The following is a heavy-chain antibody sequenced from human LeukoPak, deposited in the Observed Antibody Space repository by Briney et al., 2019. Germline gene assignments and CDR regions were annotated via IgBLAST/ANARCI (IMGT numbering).Heavy chain of an antibody. Sequence: SETLPLTCTVSGGSVSSGSYYWSWIRQPPGKGLEWIGYIYYSGSTNYNPSLKSRVTISVDTSKNQFSLKLSSVTAADTAVYYCARSRRGYSSGWYEDYWGQGTLVTVSS. CDR3: ARSRRGYSSGWYEDY. D-gene: IGHD6-19*01. CDR2: IYYSGST. V-gene: IGHV4-61*01. CDR1: GGSVSSGSYY. J-gene: IGHJ4*02.